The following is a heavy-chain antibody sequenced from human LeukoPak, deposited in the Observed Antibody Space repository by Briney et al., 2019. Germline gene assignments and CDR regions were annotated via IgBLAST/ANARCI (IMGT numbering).Heavy chain of an antibody. CDR2: VTGSGGDK. J-gene: IGHJ4*02. CDR1: GLTFSSYA. Sequence: GGSLRLSCAASGLTFSSYAMSWVRQAPGKGLEWVSTVTGSGGDKYYADSVKGRFTISRDNSKNTLYLQMTGLRVEDTAVYYCARDSRGPDYWGQGALVTVSS. D-gene: IGHD3-22*01. V-gene: IGHV3-23*01. CDR3: ARDSRGPDY.